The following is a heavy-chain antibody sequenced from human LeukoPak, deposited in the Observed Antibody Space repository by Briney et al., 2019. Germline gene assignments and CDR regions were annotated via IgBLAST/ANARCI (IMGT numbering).Heavy chain of an antibody. D-gene: IGHD3-10*01. CDR2: IKQDGSEK. V-gene: IGHV3-7*03. Sequence: GGSLRLSCAASGFTFSSYWMSWVRQAPGKGLEWVANIKQDGSEKYYVDSVKGRFTISRDNAKNSLYLQMNSLRAEDTAVYYCASSLYYYGSGTIAFDIWGQGTMVTVSS. CDR3: ASSLYYYGSGTIAFDI. J-gene: IGHJ3*02. CDR1: GFTFSSYW.